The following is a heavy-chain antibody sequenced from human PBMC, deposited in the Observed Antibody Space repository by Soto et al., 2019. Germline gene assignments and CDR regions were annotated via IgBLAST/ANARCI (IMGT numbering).Heavy chain of an antibody. D-gene: IGHD1-1*01. CDR1: GFTFSDYW. Sequence: EVQLVESGGGLVQPGGSLRLSCAASGFTFSDYWMSWVRQAPGKGLECVASIKYDGSAKYYVDSVKGRFTISRDNANNSFYLQMNSLRVEDTAVYYCARRNLFDYWGHGTLVTVSS. CDR3: ARRNLFDY. CDR2: IKYDGSAK. V-gene: IGHV3-7*01. J-gene: IGHJ4*01.